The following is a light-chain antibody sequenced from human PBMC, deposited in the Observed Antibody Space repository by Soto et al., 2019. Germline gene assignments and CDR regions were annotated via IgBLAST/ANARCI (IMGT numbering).Light chain of an antibody. CDR3: SSYTSSSAWV. V-gene: IGLV2-14*03. Sequence: QSALTQPASVSGSPGQSITISCTGTSSDIGGYNYVPWYQQHPGKVPKLIIYDVSYRPSGVSNRFSGSKSGNTASLTISGLQAEDEADYYCSSYTSSSAWVFGAGTKLTVL. CDR2: DVS. CDR1: SSDIGGYNY. J-gene: IGLJ3*02.